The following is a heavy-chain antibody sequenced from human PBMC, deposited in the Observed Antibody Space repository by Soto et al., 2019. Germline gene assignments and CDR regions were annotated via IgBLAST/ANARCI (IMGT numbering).Heavy chain of an antibody. CDR2: ITTYSTSI. Sequence: EVQLVESGGGLVKPGGSLRLSCAASGFTFSSYSMNWVRQAPGEGLEWVSSITTYSTSIYYADSVKGRFTISRDNPKNSLFLQMNSLRAEDTAVYYCARGYGDYIPDAFNIWGQGTMVTVSS. V-gene: IGHV3-21*01. D-gene: IGHD4-17*01. CDR3: ARGYGDYIPDAFNI. CDR1: GFTFSSYS. J-gene: IGHJ3*02.